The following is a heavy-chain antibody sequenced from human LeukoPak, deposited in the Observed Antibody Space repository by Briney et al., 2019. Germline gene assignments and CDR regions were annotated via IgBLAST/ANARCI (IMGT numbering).Heavy chain of an antibody. J-gene: IGHJ6*02. CDR3: ARDVVSRGGYCSSTSCPPSYGMDV. Sequence: ASVTVSCTASGYTFTGYYMHWVRQAPGQGLEWMGRINPNSGGTNYAQKFQGRVTMTRDTSISTAYMELSRLRSDDTAVYYCARDVVSRGGYCSSTSCPPSYGMDVWGQGTTVTVSS. V-gene: IGHV1-2*06. D-gene: IGHD2-2*01. CDR2: INPNSGGT. CDR1: GYTFTGYY.